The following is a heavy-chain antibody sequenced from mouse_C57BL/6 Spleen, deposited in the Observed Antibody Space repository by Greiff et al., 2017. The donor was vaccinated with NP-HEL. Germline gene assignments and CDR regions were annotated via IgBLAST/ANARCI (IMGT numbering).Heavy chain of an antibody. CDR2: INPGSGGT. Sequence: QVQLQQSGAELVRPGTSVKVSCKASGYAFTNYLIEWVKQRPGQGLEWIGVINPGSGGTNYNEKFKGKATLTADKSSSPASMQLSSLTSEDSAVYFCARGGYDYDEGFDYWGQGTTLTVAS. CDR1: GYAFTNYL. CDR3: ARGGYDYDEGFDY. J-gene: IGHJ2*01. V-gene: IGHV1-54*01. D-gene: IGHD2-4*01.